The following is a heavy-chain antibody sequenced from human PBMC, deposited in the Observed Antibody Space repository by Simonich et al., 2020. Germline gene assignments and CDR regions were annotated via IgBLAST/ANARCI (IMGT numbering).Heavy chain of an antibody. J-gene: IGHJ4*02. CDR3: ARVERTTDGHYYFDY. CDR1: GGSISSGGYY. CDR2: IYYSGST. Sequence: QVQLQESGPGLVKPSQTLSLTCTVSGGSISSGGYYWSWIRQHPGKGLEWIGYIYYSGSTYYNPSRKSLVTISVDTSKNQFSLKLSSVTAADTAVYYCARVERTTDGHYYFDYWGQGTLVTVSS. V-gene: IGHV4-31*01. D-gene: IGHD4-4*01.